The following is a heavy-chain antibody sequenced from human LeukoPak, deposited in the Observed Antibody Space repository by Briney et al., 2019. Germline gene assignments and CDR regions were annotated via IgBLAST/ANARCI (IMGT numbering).Heavy chain of an antibody. J-gene: IGHJ4*02. Sequence: GSLRLSCAASGFTFDNYGMSWVRQAPGKGLEWVSGITWNGAYRGYADSVKGRFTISRDNAKNSLYLEMNSLRVEDTALYHCARRAVTGTIYYFDYWGQGTLVTVSS. D-gene: IGHD6-19*01. CDR2: ITWNGAYR. CDR1: GFTFDNYG. V-gene: IGHV3-20*01. CDR3: ARRAVTGTIYYFDY.